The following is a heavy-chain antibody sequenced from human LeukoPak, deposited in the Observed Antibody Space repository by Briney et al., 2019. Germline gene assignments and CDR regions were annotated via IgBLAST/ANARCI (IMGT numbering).Heavy chain of an antibody. CDR3: AELGITMIGGV. D-gene: IGHD3-10*02. J-gene: IGHJ6*04. CDR1: GFSFDDYA. Sequence: GGSLRLSCAASGFSFDDYAMYWVRQAPGKGLEWVSGISWNSGSIFYADSVKGRFTISRDNARNSLYLQMNSLRAEDTAVYYCAELGITMIGGVWGKGTTVTISS. CDR2: ISWNSGSI. V-gene: IGHV3-9*01.